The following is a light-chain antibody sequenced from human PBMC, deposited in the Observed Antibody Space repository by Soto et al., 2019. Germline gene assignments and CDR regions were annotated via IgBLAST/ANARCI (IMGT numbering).Light chain of an antibody. CDR3: QQYYSTPRT. Sequence: DVILTPSPASLPVSLGGAATIHCKTSQSVLYSSNNKNYLAWYQQKPGQPPKLLIYWASTRESGVPDRFSGSGSGTDFTLTISSLQAEDVAVYYCQQYYSTPRTFGQGTKVDIK. J-gene: IGKJ1*01. CDR2: WAS. CDR1: QSVLYSSNNKNY. V-gene: IGKV4-1*01.